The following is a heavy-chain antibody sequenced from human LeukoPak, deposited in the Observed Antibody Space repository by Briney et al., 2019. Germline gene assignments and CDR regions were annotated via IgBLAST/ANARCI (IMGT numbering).Heavy chain of an antibody. J-gene: IGHJ4*02. CDR2: INPNSGGT. D-gene: IGHD2-8*01. V-gene: IGHV1-2*02. Sequence: ASVTVTCKASGYTFSGYYMHWVRQAPGQGLEWMGWINPNSGGTNYAQKFQGRATMTRDTSISTAYMELSRLRSDDTAVYYCARDQGNGEPGTFDYWGQGTLVTVSS. CDR1: GYTFSGYY. CDR3: ARDQGNGEPGTFDY.